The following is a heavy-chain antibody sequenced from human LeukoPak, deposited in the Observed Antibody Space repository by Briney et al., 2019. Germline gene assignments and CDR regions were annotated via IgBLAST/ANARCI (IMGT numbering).Heavy chain of an antibody. Sequence: AGGSLRLSCAASGITFSDYWMHWVRQVPGKGLVWVSRINTDGSITTYADSVKGRFTISRDNSKNTLYLQMNSLRAEDTAVYYCARDCTNGVCYGTDFDYWGQGTLVTVSS. CDR2: INTDGSIT. CDR3: ARDCTNGVCYGTDFDY. CDR1: GITFSDYW. D-gene: IGHD2-8*01. V-gene: IGHV3-74*01. J-gene: IGHJ4*02.